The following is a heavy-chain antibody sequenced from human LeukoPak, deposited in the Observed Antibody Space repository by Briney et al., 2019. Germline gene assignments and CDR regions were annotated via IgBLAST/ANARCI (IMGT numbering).Heavy chain of an antibody. D-gene: IGHD6-19*01. CDR3: ARDRTDSSGWYVSSQYYFDC. J-gene: IGHJ4*02. CDR2: ISSSGSTI. V-gene: IGHV3-48*03. CDR1: GFTFSSYE. Sequence: GGSLRLSCAASGFTFSSYEMNWVRQAPGKGLEWVSYISSSGSTIYYADSVKGRFTISRDNAKNSLYLQMNSLRAEDTAVYYCARDRTDSSGWYVSSQYYFDCWGQGTLVTVSS.